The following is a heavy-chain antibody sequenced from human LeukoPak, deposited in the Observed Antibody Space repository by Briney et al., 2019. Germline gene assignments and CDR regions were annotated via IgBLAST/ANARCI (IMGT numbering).Heavy chain of an antibody. CDR1: GGSISSYY. Sequence: SETLSLTCTVSGGSISSYYWSWIRQPPGKGLEWIGYIYYSGSTNYNPSLKSRVTISVDTSKNQFSLKLSSVTAADTAVYYCARVGARWFEHTAPDYWGQGTLVTVSS. D-gene: IGHD3-10*01. CDR3: ARVGARWFEHTAPDY. CDR2: IYYSGST. J-gene: IGHJ4*02. V-gene: IGHV4-59*01.